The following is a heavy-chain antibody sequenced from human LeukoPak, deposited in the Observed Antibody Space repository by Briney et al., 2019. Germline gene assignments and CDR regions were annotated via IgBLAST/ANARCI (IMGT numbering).Heavy chain of an antibody. V-gene: IGHV3-30-3*01. CDR1: GFTFSSYA. CDR2: ISYDGSNK. D-gene: IGHD5-12*01. J-gene: IGHJ4*02. Sequence: HPGGSLRLSCAASGFTFSSYAMHWVRQAPGKGLEWVVVISYDGSNKYYADSVKGRFTISRDNSKNTLYLQMNSLRAEDTAVYYCASSGIRGVTTILFGLWGQGTLVTVSS. CDR3: ASSGIRGVTTILFGL.